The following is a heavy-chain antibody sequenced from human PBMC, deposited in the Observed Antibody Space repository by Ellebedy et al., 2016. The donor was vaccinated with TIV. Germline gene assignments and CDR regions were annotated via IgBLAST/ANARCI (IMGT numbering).Heavy chain of an antibody. CDR1: GFTFNTHA. CDR3: AKDRVYNWNDYYFDY. Sequence: GESLKISCVASGFTFNTHAMNWVRQAPGKGLEWVSSINYDSRSTYYADSVKGRFTISRDNSKNTLYLQMNSLRAEDTAVYYCAKDRVYNWNDYYFDYWGQGTLVTVSS. D-gene: IGHD1-20*01. V-gene: IGHV3-23*01. CDR2: INYDSRST. J-gene: IGHJ4*02.